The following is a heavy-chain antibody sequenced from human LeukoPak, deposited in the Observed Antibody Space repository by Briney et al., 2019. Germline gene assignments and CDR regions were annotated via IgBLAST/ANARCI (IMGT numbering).Heavy chain of an antibody. J-gene: IGHJ4*02. Sequence: SETLSLTCTVSGGSISSYYWSWIRQSPGKGLGWIGYIHNSGRTNYNPSLKSRVTGFVDTSKNQVPLRLSSVTAADTAVYYCARHGTISSESYFDYWGQGALVTVSS. D-gene: IGHD1-14*01. CDR3: ARHGTISSESYFDY. V-gene: IGHV4-59*08. CDR2: IHNSGRT. CDR1: GGSISSYY.